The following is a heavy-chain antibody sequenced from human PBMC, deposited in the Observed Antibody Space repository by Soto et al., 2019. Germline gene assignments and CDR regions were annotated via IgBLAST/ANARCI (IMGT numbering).Heavy chain of an antibody. D-gene: IGHD4-17*01. V-gene: IGHV3-74*01. Sequence: GGSLRLSCAASGFTFSSYWMHWVRQAPGKGLVWVSRINSDGSSTSYADSVKGRFTISRDNAKNTLYLQMNSLRAEDTAVYYCASLATTVTLNAFDIWGQGTMVTVSS. CDR2: INSDGSST. CDR1: GFTFSSYW. CDR3: ASLATTVTLNAFDI. J-gene: IGHJ3*02.